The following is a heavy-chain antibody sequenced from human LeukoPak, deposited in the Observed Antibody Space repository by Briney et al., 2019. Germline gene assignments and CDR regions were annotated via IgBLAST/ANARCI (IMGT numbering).Heavy chain of an antibody. CDR3: AKDLGYSGYDRPFDY. Sequence: GGSLRLACAACGFTVSSNYMSWVRQAPGKGLEWFSGISGSGVSTYYADSVKGRFTITRDNSKNTLYLQMNSLRAEDTAVYYCAKDLGYSGYDRPFDYWGQGTLVNVSS. CDR2: ISGSGVST. D-gene: IGHD5-12*01. J-gene: IGHJ4*02. CDR1: GFTVSSNY. V-gene: IGHV3-23*01.